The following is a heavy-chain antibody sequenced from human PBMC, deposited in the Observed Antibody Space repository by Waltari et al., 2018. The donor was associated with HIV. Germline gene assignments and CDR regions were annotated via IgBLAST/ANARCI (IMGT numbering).Heavy chain of an antibody. CDR2: IYHDGSI. V-gene: IGHV4-4*02. D-gene: IGHD3-16*02. J-gene: IGHJ5*02. CDR1: GGSISGTNW. Sequence: VQLHESGPGLVKPSGTLSLTCAVSGGSISGTNWWTWVRQPPGKVLEWIGEIYHDGSIKYNPSLQSRVTISIDKSKNQFSLNLSSATAADTAIYYCATRPPYRMADVRDWFDPWGQGTLVIVSS. CDR3: ATRPPYRMADVRDWFDP.